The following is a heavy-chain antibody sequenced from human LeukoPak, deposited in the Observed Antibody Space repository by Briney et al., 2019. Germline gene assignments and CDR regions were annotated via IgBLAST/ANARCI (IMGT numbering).Heavy chain of an antibody. CDR3: ASRPADTTWYGVFDY. CDR1: GRSINSHY. J-gene: IGHJ4*02. CDR2: IFNTGKT. D-gene: IGHD3-10*01. V-gene: IGHV4-59*11. Sequence: KSSETLSLTCSVSGRSINSHYWSWIRQPPGKRLEWIGYIFNTGKTNYNPSLASRVTMSVDTSRAQFFLRLSPVTAADTAIYYCASRPADTTWYGVFDYWSEGTLVTVSS.